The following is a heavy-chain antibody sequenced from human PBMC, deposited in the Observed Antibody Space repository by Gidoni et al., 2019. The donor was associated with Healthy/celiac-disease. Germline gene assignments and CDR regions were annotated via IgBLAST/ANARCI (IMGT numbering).Heavy chain of an antibody. J-gene: IGHJ3*02. Sequence: EVQLVESGGGLVKPGGSLRLSCAASGFTFSSYSMNWVRQAPGKGLEWVSSISSSGSTIYYADSVKGRFTISRDNAKNSLYLQMNSLRAEDTAVYYCARDGYSGYDLGAFDIWGQGTMVTVSS. CDR1: GFTFSSYS. CDR3: ARDGYSGYDLGAFDI. CDR2: ISSSGSTI. D-gene: IGHD5-12*01. V-gene: IGHV3-21*01.